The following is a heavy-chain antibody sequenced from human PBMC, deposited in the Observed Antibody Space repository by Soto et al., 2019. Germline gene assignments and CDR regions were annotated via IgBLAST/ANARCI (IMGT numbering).Heavy chain of an antibody. Sequence: EVQFLESGGGVVRPGGSPRLSCVASGLSLDSYAMTWVRQPPGKALEWVACITANGAFTSYTDSVRGRFTISRDNSKNTLYLQVDSLRADDTAVYYCGKDPNGDYFGAFDFWGQGTTIIVSS. CDR1: GLSLDSYA. J-gene: IGHJ3*01. CDR3: GKDPNGDYFGAFDF. D-gene: IGHD4-17*01. V-gene: IGHV3-23*01. CDR2: ITANGAFT.